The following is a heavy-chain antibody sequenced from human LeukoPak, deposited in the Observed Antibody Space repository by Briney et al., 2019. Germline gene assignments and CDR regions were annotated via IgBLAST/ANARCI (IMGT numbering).Heavy chain of an antibody. CDR3: AKTGGGRYSGSYPHYFDY. Sequence: PGGSLRLSCAASGFTFSSYGMHWVRQAPGKGLEWVAVIWYDGSNKYYADSVKGRFTISRDNSKNTLYLQMNSLRAEDTAVYYCAKTGGGRYSGSYPHYFDYWGQGTLVTVSS. CDR1: GFTFSSYG. J-gene: IGHJ4*02. D-gene: IGHD1-26*01. CDR2: IWYDGSNK. V-gene: IGHV3-33*06.